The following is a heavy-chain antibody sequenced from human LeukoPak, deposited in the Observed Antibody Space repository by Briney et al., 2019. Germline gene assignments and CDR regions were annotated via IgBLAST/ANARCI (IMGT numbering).Heavy chain of an antibody. CDR3: ARAGIAAHPNDY. V-gene: IGHV3-21*01. D-gene: IGHD6-25*01. J-gene: IGHJ4*02. CDR2: ISSSSYI. Sequence: GGSLRLSCAASGFTFSSYSMNWVRQAPGKGLEWVSSISSSSYIYYADSVKGRFTISRDNAKNSLYLQMNSLRAEDTAVYYCARAGIAAHPNDYWGQGTLVTVSS. CDR1: GFTFSSYS.